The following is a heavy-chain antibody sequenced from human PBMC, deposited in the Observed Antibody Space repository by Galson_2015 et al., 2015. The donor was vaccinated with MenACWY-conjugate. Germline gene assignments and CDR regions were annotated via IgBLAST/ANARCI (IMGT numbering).Heavy chain of an antibody. D-gene: IGHD5-12*01. J-gene: IGHJ5*01. V-gene: IGHV1-18*01. CDR1: GYTFTSYG. Sequence: SVKVSCKASGYTFTSYGITWVRQAPGQGLEWMGWISAYNGDTNYAQKVQGRVTMTTDTSTSTAYMELRSLTSDDTALYYCATSGPPDSWGQGTLVTVSS. CDR2: ISAYNGDT. CDR3: ATSGPPDS.